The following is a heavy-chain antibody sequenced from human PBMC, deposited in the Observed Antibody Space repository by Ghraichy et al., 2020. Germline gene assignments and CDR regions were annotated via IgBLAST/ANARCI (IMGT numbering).Heavy chain of an antibody. D-gene: IGHD5-18*01. CDR1: GYTFTSYG. CDR3: ARFGDTAMVVIYYYYYGMDV. CDR2: ISAYNGNT. Sequence: ASVKVSCKASGYTFTSYGISWVRQAPGQGLEWMGWISAYNGNTNYAQKLQGRVTMTTDTSTSTAYMELRSLRSDDTAVYYCARFGDTAMVVIYYYYYGMDVWGQGTTVTVSS. V-gene: IGHV1-18*04. J-gene: IGHJ6*02.